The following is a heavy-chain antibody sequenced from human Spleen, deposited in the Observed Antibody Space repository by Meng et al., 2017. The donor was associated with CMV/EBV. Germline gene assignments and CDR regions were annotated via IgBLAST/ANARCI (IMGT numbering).Heavy chain of an antibody. D-gene: IGHD3-22*01. J-gene: IGHJ6*02. CDR3: ARAPGLVVVSGMDV. V-gene: IGHV1-8*01. Sequence: ASVKVSCKASGYSFTRYDINWVRQAPGQGLEWMGWMNPNNGDTGYAEKFQGRVTMTRDTSISTVYMELNSLRSEDTAVYYCARAPGLVVVSGMDVWGQGTTVTVSS. CDR1: GYSFTRYD. CDR2: MNPNNGDT.